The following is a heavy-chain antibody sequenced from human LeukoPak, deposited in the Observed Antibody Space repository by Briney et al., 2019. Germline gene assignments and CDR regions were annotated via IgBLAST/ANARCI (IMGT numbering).Heavy chain of an antibody. CDR1: GFTFSDYY. Sequence: PGGSLRLSCAASGFTFSDYYMNWVRQAPGKGLDWVANIYQDGSEKTYVDSVKGRFTISRDNAKNSLYLLLTSLRVEDTAVYYCATYCSVRACNSLGGYWGQRALVTVSS. V-gene: IGHV3-7*01. J-gene: IGHJ4*02. CDR2: IYQDGSEK. CDR3: ATYCSVRACNSLGGY. D-gene: IGHD2-15*01.